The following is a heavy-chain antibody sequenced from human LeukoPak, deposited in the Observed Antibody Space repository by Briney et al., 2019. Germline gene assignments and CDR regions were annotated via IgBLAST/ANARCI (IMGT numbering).Heavy chain of an antibody. V-gene: IGHV4-61*02. CDR1: GDSITSGTYY. D-gene: IGHD3-10*01. CDR2: IRASGST. J-gene: IGHJ5*02. Sequence: SETLSLTCTVSGDSITSGTYYWSWIRQPAGKGLEYIGRIRASGSTDYNPSLKSRLTISVDTSKNQFSLRLSFVIAADAAVYYCARGVGSSESNWFDPWGQGTLVTVSS. CDR3: ARGVGSSESNWFDP.